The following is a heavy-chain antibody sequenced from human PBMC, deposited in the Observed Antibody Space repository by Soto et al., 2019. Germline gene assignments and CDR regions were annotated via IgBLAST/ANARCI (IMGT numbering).Heavy chain of an antibody. V-gene: IGHV4-59*01. CDR2: IYYSGST. CDR1: GGSISSYY. Sequence: TSETLSLTCTVSGGSISSYYWSWIRQPPGKGLEWIGYIYYSGSTNYNPSLKSRVTISVDTSKNQFSLKLSSVTAADTAVYYCASIAVAGMGIDYWGQGTLVTVSS. D-gene: IGHD6-19*01. CDR3: ASIAVAGMGIDY. J-gene: IGHJ4*02.